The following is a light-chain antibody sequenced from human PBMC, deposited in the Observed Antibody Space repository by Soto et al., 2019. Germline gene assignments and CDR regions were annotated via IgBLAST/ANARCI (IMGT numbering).Light chain of an antibody. Sequence: DIQMTQSPSSLSASVGDRVTITCRASQSISSYLNWYQQKPGKAPKLLIYAASSLQSGVPSRFSGSGSGTDFTITISSLQPEDFATYYCQQSYSTPPMYTVGQGTKLEIK. V-gene: IGKV1-39*01. J-gene: IGKJ2*01. CDR3: QQSYSTPPMYT. CDR1: QSISSY. CDR2: AAS.